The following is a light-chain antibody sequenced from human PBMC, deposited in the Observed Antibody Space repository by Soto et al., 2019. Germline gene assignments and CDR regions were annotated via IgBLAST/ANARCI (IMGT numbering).Light chain of an antibody. Sequence: IVLTHSPATLSFSPGERAHLSCRASQSVSSYLAWYQQKPGQAPRLLIYDASNRATGIPARFSGSGSGTDFTLTISSLEPEDFAVYYCQPRSNRPRTLGQGTKVDIK. J-gene: IGKJ1*01. CDR2: DAS. CDR1: QSVSSY. V-gene: IGKV3-11*01. CDR3: QPRSNRPRT.